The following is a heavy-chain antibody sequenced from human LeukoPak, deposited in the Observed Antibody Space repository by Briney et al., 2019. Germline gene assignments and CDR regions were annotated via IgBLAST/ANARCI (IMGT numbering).Heavy chain of an antibody. D-gene: IGHD4-17*01. J-gene: IGHJ4*02. CDR3: ARDFRYYRDYVAYFDS. CDR1: GFVFSTYA. V-gene: IGHV3-30-3*01. CDR2: ILYDGTNQ. Sequence: GGSLRLSCAASGFVFSTYAMHWVRQAPGKGLEWVAVILYDGTNQYYADSVKGRFTISRDNSRNTLYLQMNSLNVGDTAVYYCARDFRYYRDYVAYFDSWGQGTLVTVSS.